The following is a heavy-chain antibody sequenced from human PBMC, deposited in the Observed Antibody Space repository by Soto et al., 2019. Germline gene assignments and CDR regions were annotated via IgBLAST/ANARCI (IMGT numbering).Heavy chain of an antibody. CDR1: GFTFSDYA. CDR2: ISGSAGST. D-gene: IGHD2-8*01. CDR3: AKEEGSMYYPTGY. J-gene: IGHJ4*02. V-gene: IGHV3-23*01. Sequence: GGSLRLSCEASGFTFSDYAISWVRQGPGKGLEWVSVISGSAGSTYYADSVKGRFTISRDNSQNTVYLQMNSLRVEDTAVYFCAKEEGSMYYPTGYWGQGTLVTVSS.